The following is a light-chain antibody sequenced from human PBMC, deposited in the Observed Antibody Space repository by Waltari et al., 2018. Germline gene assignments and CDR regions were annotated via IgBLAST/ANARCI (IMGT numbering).Light chain of an antibody. Sequence: DIQMTQSPPSLSASVGDRVTITCRASQNIRTYFNWYQQTPGKAPRLLIYAAYTLRSGVPARFSASGSGTNFTLTISSLQPEDFATFYCQQTYSDPRTFGGGTKV. CDR3: QQTYSDPRT. CDR2: AAY. CDR1: QNIRTY. V-gene: IGKV1-39*01. J-gene: IGKJ4*01.